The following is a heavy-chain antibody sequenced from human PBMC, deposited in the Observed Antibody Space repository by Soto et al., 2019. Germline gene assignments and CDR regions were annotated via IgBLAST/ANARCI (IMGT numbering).Heavy chain of an antibody. Sequence: ASVKVSCKASGYTFTSYGISWVRQAPGQGLEWMGWISAYNGNTNYAQKLQGRVTMTTDTSTSTAYMELRSLRSDDTAVYYCARWTPYYDSSGYYYPFDYWGQGTLVTVSS. J-gene: IGHJ4*02. V-gene: IGHV1-18*01. D-gene: IGHD3-22*01. CDR2: ISAYNGNT. CDR1: GYTFTSYG. CDR3: ARWTPYYDSSGYYYPFDY.